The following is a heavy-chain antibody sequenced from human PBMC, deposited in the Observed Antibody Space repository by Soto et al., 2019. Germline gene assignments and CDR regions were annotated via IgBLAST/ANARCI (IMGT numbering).Heavy chain of an antibody. CDR1: GGTFSSYT. Sequence: ASVKVSCKASGGTFSSYTISWVRQAPGQGLEWMGRIIPILGIANYAQKFQGRVTITADKSTSTAYMELSSLRSEDTAVYYCARDAPGGTVAATASDYWGQGTLVTVSS. CDR3: ARDAPGGTVAATASDY. J-gene: IGHJ4*02. V-gene: IGHV1-69*04. CDR2: IIPILGIA. D-gene: IGHD2-15*01.